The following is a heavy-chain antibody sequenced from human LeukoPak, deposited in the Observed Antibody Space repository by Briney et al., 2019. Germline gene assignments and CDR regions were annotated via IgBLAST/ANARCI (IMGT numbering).Heavy chain of an antibody. CDR3: ARGHRSGWHDY. J-gene: IGHJ4*02. D-gene: IGHD6-19*01. CDR1: GVSFSGYY. Sequence: SQTLSLTCAVYGVSFSGYYWSWIRQPPGKGLEWIGEINHSGSTNYNPSLKSRVSISVDTSKNQFSLKLSSVTAADTAVYYCARGHRSGWHDYWGQGTLVTVSS. V-gene: IGHV4-34*01. CDR2: INHSGST.